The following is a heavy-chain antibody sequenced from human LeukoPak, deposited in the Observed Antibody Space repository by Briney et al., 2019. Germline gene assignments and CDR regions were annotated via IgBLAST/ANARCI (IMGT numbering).Heavy chain of an antibody. Sequence: SETLSLTCAVYGGSFSEFYCTWIRQPPGKGLEWIGEINHSGNTKYNPSLKSRVTILLDTSKNQFSLKVRSVTAADTAVYYCATTGGVITLDGYHYYIDVWGKGTTVTVSS. CDR2: INHSGNT. J-gene: IGHJ6*03. V-gene: IGHV4-34*01. CDR3: ATTGGVITLDGYHYYIDV. D-gene: IGHD3-10*01. CDR1: GGSFSEFY.